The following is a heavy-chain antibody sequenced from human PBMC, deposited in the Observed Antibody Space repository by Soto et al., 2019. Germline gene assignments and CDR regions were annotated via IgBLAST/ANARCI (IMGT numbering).Heavy chain of an antibody. J-gene: IGHJ6*02. CDR2: IYYSGST. V-gene: IGHV4-39*01. CDR1: GGSISSSSYY. CDR3: ARLRGYSYGYGNYYYGMDV. Sequence: PSETLSLTCTVSGGSISSSSYYWGWIRQPPGKGLEWIGGIYYSGSTYYNPSLKSRVTISVDTSKNQFSLKLSSVTASDTAVYYCARLRGYSYGYGNYYYGMDVWGQGTTVTVSS. D-gene: IGHD5-18*01.